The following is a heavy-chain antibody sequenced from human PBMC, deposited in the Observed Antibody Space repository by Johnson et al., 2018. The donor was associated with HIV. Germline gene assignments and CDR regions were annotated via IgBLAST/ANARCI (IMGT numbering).Heavy chain of an antibody. J-gene: IGHJ3*02. Sequence: VQLVESGGGLVQSGGSLRLSCGASGFSVSNNYMSWVRQAPGKGLAWVSLIYSGGLTYYADSVMGRFTISRDNFKNTLYLQMNSLRVEDTALYYCARGFSDSSGYGYAFDIWGQGTMVTVSP. D-gene: IGHD3-22*01. CDR1: GFSVSNNY. CDR2: IYSGGLT. V-gene: IGHV3-66*01. CDR3: ARGFSDSSGYGYAFDI.